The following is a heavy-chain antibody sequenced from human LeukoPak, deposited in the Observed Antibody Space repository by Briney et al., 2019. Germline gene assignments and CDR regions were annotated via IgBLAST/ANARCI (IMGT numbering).Heavy chain of an antibody. D-gene: IGHD1-7*01. Sequence: GGSLRLSCAASGFSFSDEYMSWIRQAPGQGLEWISYISASGSYTNYADSVKGRFTISRDNSKNTLYLQMNSLRAEDTAVYYCARVQTTRSYYFDYWGQGTLVTVSS. CDR3: ARVQTTRSYYFDY. CDR2: ISASGSYT. CDR1: GFSFSDEY. V-gene: IGHV3-11*05. J-gene: IGHJ4*02.